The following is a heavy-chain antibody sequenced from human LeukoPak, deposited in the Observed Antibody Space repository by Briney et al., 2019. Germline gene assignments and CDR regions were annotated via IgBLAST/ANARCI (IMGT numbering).Heavy chain of an antibody. D-gene: IGHD3-22*01. CDR3: ARTLIGIVVVITPDDAFDI. Sequence: SQTLSLTCTVSGGSISSGSYYWSWIRQPAGKGLEWIGRIYTSGSTNYNPSLKSRVTISVDTSKNQFSLKLSSVTAADTAVYYCARTLIGIVVVITPDDAFDIWGQGTMVTVSS. J-gene: IGHJ3*02. V-gene: IGHV4-61*02. CDR1: GGSISSGSYY. CDR2: IYTSGST.